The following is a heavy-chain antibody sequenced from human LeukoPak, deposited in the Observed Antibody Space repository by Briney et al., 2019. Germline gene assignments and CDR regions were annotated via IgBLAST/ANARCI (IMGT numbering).Heavy chain of an antibody. Sequence: GGSLRLSCATSELTFEEYAMHWVRQVPGKGLEWVSGLSWNSGTIGYADSVKGRFTISRDNVKNSLSLQMNSLRPEDTALYFCVKGGIYTSPRGAFDIWGQGTMVTVSS. J-gene: IGHJ3*02. CDR1: ELTFEEYA. CDR2: LSWNSGTI. CDR3: VKGGIYTSPRGAFDI. D-gene: IGHD6-13*01. V-gene: IGHV3-9*01.